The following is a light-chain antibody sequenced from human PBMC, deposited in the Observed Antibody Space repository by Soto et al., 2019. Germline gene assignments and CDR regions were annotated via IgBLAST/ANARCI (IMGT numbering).Light chain of an antibody. Sequence: QSVLTQPASVSGSPGQSIRISCTGTSSDVGNYNLVSWYQQHPGKAPKVMIYEVSQRPSGVSNRFSASKSGNTASLTISGLQAEDEADYYCCSYAGNRTYGFGSGTKVTVL. CDR1: SSDVGNYNL. CDR3: CSYAGNRTYG. V-gene: IGLV2-23*02. J-gene: IGLJ1*01. CDR2: EVS.